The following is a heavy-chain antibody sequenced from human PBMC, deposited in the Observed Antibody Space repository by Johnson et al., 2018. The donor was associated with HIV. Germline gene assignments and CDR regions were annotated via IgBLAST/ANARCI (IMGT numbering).Heavy chain of an antibody. V-gene: IGHV3-48*04. Sequence: VQLVESGGGVVQPGQSLRLSCAASGLTFSIYWMTWVRQAPGKGLAWVSGIVCSGSTLYYADSVKVRFTISRDNAKNSLSLQMNSLRAEDTAVYYCARVTLVLDIWGQGTTVTVSS. J-gene: IGHJ3*02. CDR2: IVCSGSTL. CDR1: GLTFSIYW. CDR3: ARVTLVLDI. D-gene: IGHD4-23*01.